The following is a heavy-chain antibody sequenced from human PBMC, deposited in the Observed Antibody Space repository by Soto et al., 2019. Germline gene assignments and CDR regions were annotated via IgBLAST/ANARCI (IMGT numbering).Heavy chain of an antibody. D-gene: IGHD2-2*02. V-gene: IGHV1-2*04. J-gene: IGHJ5*02. CDR1: GYTFTGYY. Sequence: ASVKFSCKASGYTFTGYYMHWVRQAPGQGLEWMGWINPNSGGTNYAQKFQGWVTMTRDTSISTAYMELSRLRSDDTAVYYCARDGKTGYCSSTSCYTNWFDPWGQGTLVTVSS. CDR2: INPNSGGT. CDR3: ARDGKTGYCSSTSCYTNWFDP.